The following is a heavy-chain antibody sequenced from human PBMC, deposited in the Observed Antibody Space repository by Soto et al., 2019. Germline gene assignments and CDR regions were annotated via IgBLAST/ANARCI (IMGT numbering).Heavy chain of an antibody. Sequence: SETLSLTCTVSGGSISRYYWSWIRQPPGKGLEWIGYMYNTGSTVYNPSFKSRVTISVDTSKNQFSLKLNSVTAADTAVYYCGRDLGGFCGTACYRLDVGAKRTRVTVPS. J-gene: IGHJ6*03. D-gene: IGHD2-15*01. CDR3: GRDLGGFCGTACYRLDV. CDR2: MYNTGST. V-gene: IGHV4-59*01. CDR1: GGSISRYY.